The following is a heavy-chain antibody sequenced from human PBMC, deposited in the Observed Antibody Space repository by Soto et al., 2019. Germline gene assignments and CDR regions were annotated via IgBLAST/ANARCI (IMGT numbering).Heavy chain of an antibody. CDR1: GFTVSSNY. V-gene: IGHV3-53*01. D-gene: IGHD5-18*01. J-gene: IGHJ6*02. CDR3: ARGYSYDYYAMDV. CDR2: IYSGGRT. Sequence: EVQLVESGGGLIQPGGSLRFSCAASGFTVSSNYMSWVRQAPGKGLEWVSVIYSGGRTYYADSVKGRFTISRDNSKSTLYLQMNSLRAEDTAVYYCARGYSYDYYAMDVWGQGTTVTVSS.